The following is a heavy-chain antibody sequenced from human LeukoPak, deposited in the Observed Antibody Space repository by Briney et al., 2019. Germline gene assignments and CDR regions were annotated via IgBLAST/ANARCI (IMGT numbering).Heavy chain of an antibody. Sequence: GGSLRLSCAASGFTFSTYSMNWVRQAPGKGLEWVSSITSSRIYIYYADSVKGRFTISRDNAKNSLYLRMNSLRAEDTAVYYCARGPSTRSSWYIFWFDPWGQGTLVTVSS. V-gene: IGHV3-21*01. D-gene: IGHD6-13*01. CDR2: ITSSRIYI. J-gene: IGHJ5*02. CDR3: ARGPSTRSSWYIFWFDP. CDR1: GFTFSTYS.